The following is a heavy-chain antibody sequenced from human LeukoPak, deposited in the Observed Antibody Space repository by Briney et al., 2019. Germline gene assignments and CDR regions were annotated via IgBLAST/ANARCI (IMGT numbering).Heavy chain of an antibody. J-gene: IGHJ4*02. CDR2: ISGSGGST. CDR1: GFTFSSYS. CDR3: AKDSIIAAAGTFDY. D-gene: IGHD6-13*01. Sequence: GGSLRLSCAASGFTFSSYSMNWVRQAPGKGLEWVSAISGSGGSTYYADSVKGRFTISRDNSKNTLYLQMNSLRAEDTAVYYCAKDSIIAAAGTFDYWGQGTLVTVSS. V-gene: IGHV3-23*01.